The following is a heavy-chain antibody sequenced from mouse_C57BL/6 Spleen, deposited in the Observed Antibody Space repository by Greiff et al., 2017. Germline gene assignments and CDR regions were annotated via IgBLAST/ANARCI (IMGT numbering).Heavy chain of an antibody. CDR2: IDPENGDT. CDR3: TFDYDGPAMDY. D-gene: IGHD2-4*01. J-gene: IGHJ4*01. CDR1: GFNIKDDY. V-gene: IGHV14-4*01. Sequence: EVHLVESGAELVRPGASVKLSCTASGFNIKDDYMHWVKQRPEQGLEWIGWIDPENGDTEYASKFQGKATITADTSSNTAYLQLSSLTSEDTAVYYCTFDYDGPAMDYWGQGTSVTVSS.